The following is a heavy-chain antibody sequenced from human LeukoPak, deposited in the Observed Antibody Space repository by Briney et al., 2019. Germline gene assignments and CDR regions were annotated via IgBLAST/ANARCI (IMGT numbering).Heavy chain of an antibody. D-gene: IGHD2-21*02. J-gene: IGHJ4*02. CDR2: IYYSGST. V-gene: IGHV4-31*03. Sequence: SETLSLTCTVSGGSISSGGYYWSWIRQHPGKGLEWIGCIYYSGSTCYNPSLKSRVTISEDTSKNQFSLRLSSMTAADTAVYYCAALLGDGSMDYWGQGTLVTVSS. CDR3: AALLGDGSMDY. CDR1: GGSISSGGYY.